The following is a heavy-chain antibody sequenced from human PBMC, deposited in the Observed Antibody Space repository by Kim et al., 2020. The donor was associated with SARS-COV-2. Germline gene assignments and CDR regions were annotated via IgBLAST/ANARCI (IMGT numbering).Heavy chain of an antibody. CDR3: AKTWNDEGGGYGMDV. D-gene: IGHD1-1*01. V-gene: IGHV3-30*18. J-gene: IGHJ6*02. CDR2: ISYDGSNK. CDR1: GFTFSSYG. Sequence: GGSLRLSCAASGFTFSSYGMHWVRQAPGKGLEWVAVISYDGSNKYYADSVKGRFTISRDNSKNTLYLQMNSLRAEDTAVYYCAKTWNDEGGGYGMDVWGQGTTVTVSS.